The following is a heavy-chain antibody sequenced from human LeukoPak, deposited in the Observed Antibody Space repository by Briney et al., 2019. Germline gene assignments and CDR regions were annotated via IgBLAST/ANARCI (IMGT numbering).Heavy chain of an antibody. V-gene: IGHV3-7*01. D-gene: IGHD3-16*02. CDR3: ATFVGTVSGSYTVPGGLLV. CDR2: INPDGSES. CDR1: EFEPTYFW. J-gene: IGHJ6*04. Sequence: GGTLRLSCVALEFEPTYFWMTWVRRAPGKGLEWVANINPDGSESFYLDSVRGRFTISRDNAKKSLYLQMNRLRAEDTAVYYCATFVGTVSGSYTVPGGLLVWGKGTTVSVSS.